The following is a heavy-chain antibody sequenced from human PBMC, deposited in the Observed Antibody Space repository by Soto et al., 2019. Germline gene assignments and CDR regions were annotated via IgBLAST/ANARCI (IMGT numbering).Heavy chain of an antibody. D-gene: IGHD3-3*01. J-gene: IGHJ5*02. CDR2: ISYDGSNK. CDR1: GFTFSSYG. Sequence: GGSLRLSCAASGFTFSSYGMHWVRQAPGKGLEWVAVISYDGSNKYYADSVKGRFTISRDNSKNTLYLQMNSLRAEDTAVYYCAKDSGSSYYDFWSRYYTYNWFDPWGQGTLVTVSS. CDR3: AKDSGSSYYDFWSRYYTYNWFDP. V-gene: IGHV3-30*18.